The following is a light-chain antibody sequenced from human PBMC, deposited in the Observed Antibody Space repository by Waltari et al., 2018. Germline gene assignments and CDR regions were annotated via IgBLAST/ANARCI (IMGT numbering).Light chain of an antibody. J-gene: IGLJ3*02. CDR2: DVR. CDR3: TAYTTSATLV. CDR1: SKDVGANDY. V-gene: IGLV2-14*03. Sequence: QSALSQPASVSGSPGQSVTISCTGTSKDVGANDYASWYQQHPGRAPKLMIYDVRERSSGASNRFSGSRAGNTASLTISGLQTEDEADYYCTAYTTSATLVFGGGTRLTVL.